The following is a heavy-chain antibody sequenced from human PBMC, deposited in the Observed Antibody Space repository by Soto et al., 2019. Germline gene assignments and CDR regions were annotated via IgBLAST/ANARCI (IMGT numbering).Heavy chain of an antibody. CDR2: INAGNGKT. D-gene: IGHD3-22*01. CDR3: AGDPDSHYNDSHASSYP. CDR1: GYTFTSYA. Sequence: ASVKVSCKASGYTFTSYAMHWVRQAPGQRLEWMGWINAGNGKTKYSQKFQGRVTITTDTSASTAYMELSRLRSDDTAVYYCAGDPDSHYNDSHASSYPWGHGTLVTVS. V-gene: IGHV1-3*01. J-gene: IGHJ5*02.